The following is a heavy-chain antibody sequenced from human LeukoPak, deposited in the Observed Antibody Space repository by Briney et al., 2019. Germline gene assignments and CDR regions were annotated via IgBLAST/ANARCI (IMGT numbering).Heavy chain of an antibody. Sequence: GASVKVSCKASGGTFSSYAISWVRQAPGQGLEWMGGIIPIFGTANYAQKFQGRVTITADESTSTAYMELSSLRSEDTAVYYCAIDIVATIRGYFDYWGQGTLVTVSS. CDR2: IIPIFGTA. J-gene: IGHJ4*02. V-gene: IGHV1-69*13. CDR1: GGTFSSYA. D-gene: IGHD5-12*01. CDR3: AIDIVATIRGYFDY.